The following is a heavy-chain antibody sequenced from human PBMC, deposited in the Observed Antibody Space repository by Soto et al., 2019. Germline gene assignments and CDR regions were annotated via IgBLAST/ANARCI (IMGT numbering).Heavy chain of an antibody. CDR2: IVVGSGNT. D-gene: IGHD3-10*01. J-gene: IGHJ6*02. CDR1: GFTFTSSA. V-gene: IGHV1-58*01. Sequence: SVKVSCKASGFTFTSSAVQWVRQARGQRLEWIGWIVVGSGNTNYAQKFQERVTITRDMSTSTAYMELSSLRSEDTAVYYCAAPVLLWFGESVESYYYGMDVWGQGTTVTVSS. CDR3: AAPVLLWFGESVESYYYGMDV.